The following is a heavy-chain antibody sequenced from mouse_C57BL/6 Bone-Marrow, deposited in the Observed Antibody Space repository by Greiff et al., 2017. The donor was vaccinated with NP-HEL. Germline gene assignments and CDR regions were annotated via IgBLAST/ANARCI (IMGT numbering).Heavy chain of an antibody. CDR2: VSGGGGNT. CDR1: GFTFSSYT. CDR3: ASLTERPFDY. V-gene: IGHV5-9*01. J-gene: IGHJ2*01. D-gene: IGHD1-1*01. Sequence: EVKVEESGGGLVKPGGSLKLSCAASGFTFSSYTMSWVRQTPEKRLEWVATVSGGGGNTYYPDSVKGRFTTDRDNAKNTLDLKMSSLRAEETDLYDGASLTERPFDYWGQGTTLTVSS.